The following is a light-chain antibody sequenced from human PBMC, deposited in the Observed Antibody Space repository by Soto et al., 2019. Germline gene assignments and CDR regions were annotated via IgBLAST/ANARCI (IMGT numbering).Light chain of an antibody. J-gene: IGKJ4*01. Sequence: AIQLTQSPSSLSASVGDRVSITCRASQGIGSALAWYQLKPGAAPALLIYDASTLASGVPSRSSGSRSGADFTLTISSLQPEDFATYYCQNFRSSANSVGGGTKVDIK. V-gene: IGKV1-13*02. CDR2: DAS. CDR3: QNFRSSANS. CDR1: QGIGSA.